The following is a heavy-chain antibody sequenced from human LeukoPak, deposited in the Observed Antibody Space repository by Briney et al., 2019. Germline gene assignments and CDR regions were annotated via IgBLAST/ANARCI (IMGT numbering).Heavy chain of an antibody. D-gene: IGHD6-19*01. CDR3: ARDYGRIGYSSGCHGF. CDR2: ISSSSSNI. J-gene: IGHJ3*01. V-gene: IGHV3-21*01. CDR1: GXTFSSYN. Sequence: PGGSLRLSWAASGXTFSSYNMNWVRQAPGKGLEWVSSISSSSSNIYYADSVKGRFTISRDNAKNSLYLQMNSLRAEDTAVYYWARDYGRIGYSSGCHGFWGQGTMVTVSS.